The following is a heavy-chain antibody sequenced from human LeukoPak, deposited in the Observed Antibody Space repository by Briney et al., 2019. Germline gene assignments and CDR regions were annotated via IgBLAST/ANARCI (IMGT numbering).Heavy chain of an antibody. CDR2: IYYSGST. D-gene: IGHD4-17*01. CDR1: GGSFTSYY. CDR3: ARGLRNYYYYYYMDV. Sequence: SETLSLTCTVSGGSFTSYYWSWIRQPPGKGLEWLGYIYYSGSTNYNPSLKSRVTISVDTSKNQFSLKLSSVTAADTAVYYCARGLRNYYYYYYMDVWGKGTTVTVSS. V-gene: IGHV4-59*01. J-gene: IGHJ6*03.